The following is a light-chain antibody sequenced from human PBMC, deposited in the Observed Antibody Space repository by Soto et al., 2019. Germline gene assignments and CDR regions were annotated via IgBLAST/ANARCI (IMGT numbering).Light chain of an antibody. J-gene: IGLJ3*02. CDR2: EGS. V-gene: IGLV2-23*01. CDR1: SSDVGSYNL. CDR3: CSYAGSSTSV. Sequence: QSALTQPASVSGSPGQSITISCTGTSSDVGSYNLVSWYQQHPGKAPKLMIYEGSKRPSGVSNRFSGSKSGNTASLTISGLQAEAEADYYCCSYAGSSTSVFGGGTKVTVL.